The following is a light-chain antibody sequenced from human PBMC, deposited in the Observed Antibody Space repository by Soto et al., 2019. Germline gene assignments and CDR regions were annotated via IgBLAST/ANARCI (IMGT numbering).Light chain of an antibody. V-gene: IGLV2-14*01. Sequence: QSVLTQPASVSGSPGQSITISCTGTSGDIGGYNYVSWYQQHPGKAPKLMIYDVSDRPSGVSNRFSGSKSGNTASLTISGLRADDEADYYCSSYTTSNTLLFGGGTKVTVL. CDR1: SGDIGGYNY. CDR2: DVS. CDR3: SSYTTSNTLL. J-gene: IGLJ2*01.